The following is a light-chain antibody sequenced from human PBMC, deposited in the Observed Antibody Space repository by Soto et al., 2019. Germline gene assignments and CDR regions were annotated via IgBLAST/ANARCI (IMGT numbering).Light chain of an antibody. CDR1: QSVSSY. Sequence: SPDTLSLSPGERATLSRRASQSVSSYLAWYQQKPGQAPRLLIYGAFSRATGIPDRFSGSGSGTDFTLTISRLEPEDFAVYYCQQYGSSPPITFGQGTRLEIK. CDR2: GAF. V-gene: IGKV3-20*01. CDR3: QQYGSSPPIT. J-gene: IGKJ5*01.